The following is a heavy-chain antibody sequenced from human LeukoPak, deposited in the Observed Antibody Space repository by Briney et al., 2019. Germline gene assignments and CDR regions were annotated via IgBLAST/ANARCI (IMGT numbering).Heavy chain of an antibody. J-gene: IGHJ2*01. V-gene: IGHV1-2*04. Sequence: GASVKVSCEASGYTFTGYYMHWVRQAPGQGLEWMGWINPNSGGTNYAQKFQGWVTMTRDTSISTAYMELSRLRSDDTAVYYCARGRYSSSWYDYWYFDLWGRGTLVTVSS. D-gene: IGHD6-13*01. CDR3: ARGRYSSSWYDYWYFDL. CDR2: INPNSGGT. CDR1: GYTFTGYY.